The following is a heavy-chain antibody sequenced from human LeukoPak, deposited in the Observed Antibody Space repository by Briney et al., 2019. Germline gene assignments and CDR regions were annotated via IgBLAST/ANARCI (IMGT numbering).Heavy chain of an antibody. V-gene: IGHV4-59*01. J-gene: IGHJ6*03. Sequence: PSETLSLTCTVSGDSMSPYYWSWIRQPPGKGLEWIGYIYYGGSTNYNPSLKSRVTISVDTTKNLFSLRLRSVTAADTAVYFCARGRVSSSTWYSTYYYYFYMDVWGKGTTVTVSS. D-gene: IGHD1-1*01. CDR3: ARGRVSSSTWYSTYYYYFYMDV. CDR1: GDSMSPYY. CDR2: IYYGGST.